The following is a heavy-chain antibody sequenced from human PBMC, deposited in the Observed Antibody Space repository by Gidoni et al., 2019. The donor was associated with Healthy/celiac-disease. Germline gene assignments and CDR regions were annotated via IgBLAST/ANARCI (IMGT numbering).Heavy chain of an antibody. CDR1: GFTFDAYA. CDR3: AKDIKSTYSSGWYHYFDY. Sequence: EVQLVESGGGLVQPGRSLRLSCAASGFTFDAYAMHWVRQAPGKGLEWVSGISWNSGSIGYADSVKGRFTISRDNAKNSLYLQMNSLRAEDTALYYCAKDIKSTYSSGWYHYFDYWGQGTLVTVSS. D-gene: IGHD6-19*01. V-gene: IGHV3-9*01. CDR2: ISWNSGSI. J-gene: IGHJ4*02.